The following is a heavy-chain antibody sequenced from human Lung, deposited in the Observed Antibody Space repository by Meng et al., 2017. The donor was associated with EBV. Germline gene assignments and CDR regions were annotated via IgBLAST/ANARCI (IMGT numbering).Heavy chain of an antibody. CDR3: ARYVPNGSFWYFDF. Sequence: QVQLVAAGADEKKAGATMKVSCKASGYIFSNYDIRWVRQAPGQGLEWMGWISVKNGEAKYPQNFQGRVTMTTDTTTSTAYMDLRSLTSDDTAVYYCARYVPNGSFWYFDFWGRGTLVTVSS. CDR2: ISVKNGEA. J-gene: IGHJ2*01. V-gene: IGHV1-18*01. D-gene: IGHD6-13*01. CDR1: GYIFSNYD.